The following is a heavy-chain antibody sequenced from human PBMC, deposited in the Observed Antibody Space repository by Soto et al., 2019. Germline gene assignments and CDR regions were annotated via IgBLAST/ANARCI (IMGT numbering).Heavy chain of an antibody. CDR2: IYYSGST. V-gene: IGHV4-59*08. D-gene: IGHD2-15*01. CDR1: GGSISSYY. Sequence: PSETLSLTCTVSGGSISSYYWSWIRQPPGKGLEWIGYIYYSGSTNYNPSLKSRVTISVDTSKNQFSLKVSSVTAADTAVYYCARNPYCSGGTCYSGHWFDPWGQGSLVTVSS. CDR3: ARNPYCSGGTCYSGHWFDP. J-gene: IGHJ5*02.